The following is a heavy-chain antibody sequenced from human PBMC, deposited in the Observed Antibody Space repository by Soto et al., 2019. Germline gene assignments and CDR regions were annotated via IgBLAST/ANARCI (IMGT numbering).Heavy chain of an antibody. CDR2: ISAYNGNT. CDR3: EQVEDAMSGHCFDT. CDR1: GYTFISYG. D-gene: IGHD2-15*01. J-gene: IGHJ5*02. V-gene: IGHV1-18*01. Sequence: ASVKVSCKASGYTFISYGISWVRQAPGQGLEWMGWISAYNGNTNYAQKLQGRVTMTTDTSTSTAYMELRSLRSDDTAVYYCEQVEDAMSGHCFDTWGQRTLVTVSS.